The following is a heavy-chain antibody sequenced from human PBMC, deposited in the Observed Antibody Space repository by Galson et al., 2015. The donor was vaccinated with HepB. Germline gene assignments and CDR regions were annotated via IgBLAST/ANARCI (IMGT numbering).Heavy chain of an antibody. CDR1: GFTFSSYA. CDR2: ISGSGGST. CDR3: AKNGLKYCSSTSCYKNWFDP. Sequence: SLRLSCAASGFTFSSYAMSWVRQAPGKGLEWVSAISGSGGSTYYADSVKGRFTISRDNSKNTLYLQMNSLRAEDTAVYYCAKNGLKYCSSTSCYKNWFDPWGQGTLVTVSS. J-gene: IGHJ5*02. V-gene: IGHV3-23*01. D-gene: IGHD2-2*01.